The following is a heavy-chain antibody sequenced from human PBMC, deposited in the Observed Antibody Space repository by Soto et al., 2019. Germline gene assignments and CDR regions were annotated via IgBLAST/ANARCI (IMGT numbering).Heavy chain of an antibody. CDR1: GGSFSGHS. Sequence: SETLSLTCAVYGGSFSGHSWTWIRQSPGKGLEWIGDINHSGRVNYSPSLKSRVSISLDTSKNQFSLTLSAVTAADTAMYYCSTRAYDTNGYYRFDPWGQGTLVTVS. CDR3: STRAYDTNGYYRFDP. J-gene: IGHJ5*01. D-gene: IGHD3-22*01. V-gene: IGHV4-34*01. CDR2: INHSGRV.